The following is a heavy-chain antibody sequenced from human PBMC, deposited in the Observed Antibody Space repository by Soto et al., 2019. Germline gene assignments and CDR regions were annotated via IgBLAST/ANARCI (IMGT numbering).Heavy chain of an antibody. D-gene: IGHD6-6*01. Sequence: PGECLKSSCKGSGYSFRSYWIGWVRQMPGKGLEWMAIIYPDDSNTKYSPSFQGQVTISADKSISTAYLHWSSLKVSDTAMYYCARHLHSNSVHITPVSPDYWGQGTLVTVSS. CDR2: IYPDDSNT. V-gene: IGHV5-51*01. CDR1: GYSFRSYW. CDR3: ARHLHSNSVHITPVSPDY. J-gene: IGHJ4*02.